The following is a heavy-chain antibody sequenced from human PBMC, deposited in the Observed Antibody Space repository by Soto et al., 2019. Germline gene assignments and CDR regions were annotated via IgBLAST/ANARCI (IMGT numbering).Heavy chain of an antibody. D-gene: IGHD2-21*02. J-gene: IGHJ5*02. Sequence: ESLKVSRKASGHSFPSYCISWVRQMPGKGLEWMGRIDPSDCYTNYSPSFQGHVTISADKSISTAYMQWSSLKASDTAMYYCARRHLTVVTRGWFDPWGQGTLVTVSS. CDR2: IDPSDCYT. CDR3: ARRHLTVVTRGWFDP. CDR1: GHSFPSYC. V-gene: IGHV5-10-1*01.